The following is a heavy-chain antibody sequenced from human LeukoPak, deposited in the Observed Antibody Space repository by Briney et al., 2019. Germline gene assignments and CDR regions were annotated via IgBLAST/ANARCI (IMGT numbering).Heavy chain of an antibody. CDR2: IYHSGRT. CDR3: VRVAPNSPFDY. CDR1: GVSVRSSNW. D-gene: IGHD2-21*01. J-gene: IGHJ4*02. Sequence: SETLSLTCAVSGVSVRSSNWWSWVRQPPGKGLEWIGDIYHSGRTIYNPSLKSRVTISVDKSKNQFSLNLRSVTAADTAVYYCVRVAPNSPFDYWGQGTLVTVSS. V-gene: IGHV4-4*02.